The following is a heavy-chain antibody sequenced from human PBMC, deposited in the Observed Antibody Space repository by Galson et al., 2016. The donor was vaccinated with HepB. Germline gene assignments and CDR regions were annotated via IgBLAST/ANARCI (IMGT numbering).Heavy chain of an antibody. CDR2: ISDVSRTI. Sequence: SLRLSCATSGFTFSDYFMTWVRQSPGKGLEWIAYISDVSRTIYYADSVEGRFTISKDNAKNSLYLQMNSLRADDTAVYYCARGAKTTQTAFDIWGQGTMVTVSS. V-gene: IGHV3-11*04. CDR3: ARGAKTTQTAFDI. CDR1: GFTFSDYF. D-gene: IGHD1-1*01. J-gene: IGHJ3*02.